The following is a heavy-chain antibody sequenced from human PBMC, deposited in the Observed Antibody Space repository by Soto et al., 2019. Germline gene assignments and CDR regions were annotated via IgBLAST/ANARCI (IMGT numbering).Heavy chain of an antibody. CDR3: AREGIAVAGGPDY. Sequence: ASVKGSCKAVGYTFSSYYMHWVRQAPGQGLEWMGIINPSGGSTSYAQKFQGRVTMTRDTSTSTVYMELSSLRSEDTAVYYCAREGIAVAGGPDYWGQGTLVTVSS. V-gene: IGHV1-46*01. J-gene: IGHJ4*02. D-gene: IGHD6-19*01. CDR1: GYTFSSYY. CDR2: INPSGGST.